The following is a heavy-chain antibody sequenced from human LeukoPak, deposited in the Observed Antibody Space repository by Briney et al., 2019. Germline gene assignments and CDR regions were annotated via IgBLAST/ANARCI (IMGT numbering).Heavy chain of an antibody. V-gene: IGHV3-43*01. Sequence: GGSLRLSCVASGFDFADYTMYWVRQPPGKSLEWISLINWNGRNKYYVDSVKGRFTISRDNAKNSLYLQMNSLRAEDTAVYYCARDLYRVVVVPHYFDYWGQGTLVTVSS. CDR3: ARDLYRVVVVPHYFDY. CDR2: INWNGRNK. J-gene: IGHJ4*02. CDR1: GFDFADYT. D-gene: IGHD3-22*01.